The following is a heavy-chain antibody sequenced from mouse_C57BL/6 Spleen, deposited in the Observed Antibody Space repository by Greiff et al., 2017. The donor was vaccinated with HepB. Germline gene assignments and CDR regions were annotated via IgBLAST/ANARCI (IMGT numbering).Heavy chain of an antibody. J-gene: IGHJ4*01. CDR2: IWRGGST. Sequence: VHLVESGPGLVQPSQSLSITCTVSGFSLTSYGVHWVRQSPGKGLEWLGVIWRGGSTDYNAAFMSRLSITKDNSKSQVFFKMNSLQADDTAIYYCAKKRSNSYYAMDYWGQGTSVTVSS. CDR1: GFSLTSYG. CDR3: AKKRSNSYYAMDY. D-gene: IGHD2-5*01. V-gene: IGHV2-5*01.